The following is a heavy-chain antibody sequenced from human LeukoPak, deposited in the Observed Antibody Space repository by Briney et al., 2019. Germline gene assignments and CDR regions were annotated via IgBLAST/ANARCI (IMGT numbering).Heavy chain of an antibody. D-gene: IGHD2-2*01. V-gene: IGHV4-38-2*01. CDR3: ATNIVVVPAALDH. Sequence: SETLSLTCAVSGYSIRGGYYWAWIRPPPGKGLEWIGTMFHNQTTYYNPSLKTRVTLSVDVSQNQFSLKLNSVTATDAAVYYCATNIVVVPAALDHWGQGTLVTVSS. CDR1: GYSIRGGYY. J-gene: IGHJ4*02. CDR2: MFHNQTT.